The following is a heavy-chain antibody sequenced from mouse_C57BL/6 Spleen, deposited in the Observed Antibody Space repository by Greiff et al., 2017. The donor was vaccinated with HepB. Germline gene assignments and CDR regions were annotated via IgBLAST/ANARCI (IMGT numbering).Heavy chain of an antibody. Sequence: QVQLQQPGAELVKPGASVKMSCKASGYTFTSYWITWVKQRPGQGLEWIGEIYPGSGSTNYNEKFKSKATLTVDTSSSTAYMQLSSLTSEDSAVYYCAREGKLYGISAMDYWGQGTSVTVSS. D-gene: IGHD1-1*01. CDR2: IYPGSGST. CDR1: GYTFTSYW. J-gene: IGHJ4*01. V-gene: IGHV1-55*01. CDR3: AREGKLYGISAMDY.